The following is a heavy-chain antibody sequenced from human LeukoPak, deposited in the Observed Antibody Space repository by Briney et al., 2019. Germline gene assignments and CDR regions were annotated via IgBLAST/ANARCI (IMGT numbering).Heavy chain of an antibody. J-gene: IGHJ5*02. CDR1: GFTFSSYS. V-gene: IGHV3-21*01. D-gene: IGHD6-13*01. Sequence: GGSLRLSCAASGFTFSSYSMNWVRQAPGKGLEWVSSISSSSSYIYYADSVKGLFTISRDNAKNSLYLKMNSLRAEDTAVYYCARPGTAAAGTGWFDPWGQGTLVTVSS. CDR2: ISSSSSYI. CDR3: ARPGTAAAGTGWFDP.